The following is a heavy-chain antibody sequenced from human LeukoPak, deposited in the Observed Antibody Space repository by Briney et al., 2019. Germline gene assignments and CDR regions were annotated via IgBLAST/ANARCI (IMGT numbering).Heavy chain of an antibody. D-gene: IGHD6-19*01. J-gene: IGHJ4*02. Sequence: SVKVSCKASGGTFSSYAISWVRQVPGQGLEWMGGIIPIFGTANYAQKFQGRVTITADESTSTAYMELSSLRAEDTAVYYCAKDIRSSGWSKYSDYWGQGTLVTVSS. CDR3: AKDIRSSGWSKYSDY. V-gene: IGHV1-69*01. CDR1: GGTFSSYA. CDR2: IIPIFGTA.